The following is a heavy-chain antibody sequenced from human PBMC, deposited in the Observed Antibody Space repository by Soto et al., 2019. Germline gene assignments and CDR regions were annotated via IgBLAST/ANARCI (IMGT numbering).Heavy chain of an antibody. J-gene: IGHJ6*02. V-gene: IGHV1-8*01. CDR2: MNPNSGNT. CDR3: ARGRMYYYDSSGYYYPYYYYGMDV. Sequence: GASVKVSCKASGYTFTSYDINWVRQATGQGLEWMGWMNPNSGNTGYAQKFQGRVTMTRNTSISTAYMELSSLRSEDTAVYYRARGRMYYYDSSGYYYPYYYYGMDVWGQGTTVTVSS. CDR1: GYTFTSYD. D-gene: IGHD3-22*01.